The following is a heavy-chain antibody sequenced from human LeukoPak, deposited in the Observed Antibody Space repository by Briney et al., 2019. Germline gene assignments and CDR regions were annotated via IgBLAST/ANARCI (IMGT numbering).Heavy chain of an antibody. D-gene: IGHD6-13*01. Sequence: GASVKVSCKASGYTFTGYYMHWVRQAPGQGLEWVGWINPNSAGTEYAQEFQGRVTMTRDTSNSTAYMELSRLRPDDTAVYYCARAAWSATSKFDSWGQGTRVTVSS. CDR3: ARAAWSATSKFDS. CDR2: INPNSAGT. V-gene: IGHV1-2*02. CDR1: GYTFTGYY. J-gene: IGHJ5*01.